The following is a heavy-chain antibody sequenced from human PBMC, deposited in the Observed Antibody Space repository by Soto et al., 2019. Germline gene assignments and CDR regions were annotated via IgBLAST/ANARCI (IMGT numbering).Heavy chain of an antibody. D-gene: IGHD4-17*01. J-gene: IGHJ3*02. CDR1: GYTFTSYG. Sequence: ASVKVSCNASGYTFTSYGISWVRQAPGQGLEWMGWISAYNGNTNYGQKLQGRVTMTTDTSTSTAYMELRSLRSDDTAVYYCARDPIYGGNSGAFDIWGQGTMVTVSS. CDR2: ISAYNGNT. CDR3: ARDPIYGGNSGAFDI. V-gene: IGHV1-18*01.